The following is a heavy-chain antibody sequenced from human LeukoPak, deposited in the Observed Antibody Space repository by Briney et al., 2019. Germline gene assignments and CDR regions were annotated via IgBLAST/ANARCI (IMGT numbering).Heavy chain of an antibody. D-gene: IGHD3-10*01. CDR3: VGVRGVILNRFHP. J-gene: IGHJ5*02. V-gene: IGHV4-38-2*01. CDR2: IYRSGST. CDR1: GYTISSGYY. Sequence: SGTLSLTCAVSGYTISSGYYWGVIQHPPRKWLGGIGSIYRSGSTYYNPSLKGRFTISVDTSKNQFSLKLRCVIAADTAAHYCVGVRGVILNRFHPRGKGTLVRVSS.